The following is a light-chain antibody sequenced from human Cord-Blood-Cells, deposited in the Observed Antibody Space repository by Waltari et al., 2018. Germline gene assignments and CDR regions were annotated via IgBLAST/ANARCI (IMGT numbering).Light chain of an antibody. CDR1: SSDVGGYNY. Sequence: QSALTQPASVSGSPGQSITISCTGTSSDVGGYNYVSWYQQHPGKDPKLMIYDVSNLPSGVSNRFSGSKSGNTASLTISGLQAEDEADYYCSSYTSSSTRVFGGGTKLTVL. CDR3: SSYTSSSTRV. V-gene: IGLV2-14*03. CDR2: DVS. J-gene: IGLJ3*02.